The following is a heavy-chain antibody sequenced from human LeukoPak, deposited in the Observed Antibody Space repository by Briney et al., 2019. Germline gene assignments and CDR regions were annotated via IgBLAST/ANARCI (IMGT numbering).Heavy chain of an antibody. CDR2: IYYSGST. J-gene: IGHJ4*02. V-gene: IGHV4-59*01. D-gene: IGHD3-10*01. CDR3: ARYYGSGYLYYFDY. Sequence: SETLSLTCTVSGGSISSYYWSWIRQPPGKGLGWIGYIYYSGSTNYNPSLKSRVTISVDTSKNQFSLKLSSVTAADTAVYYCARYYGSGYLYYFDYWGQGTLVTVSS. CDR1: GGSISSYY.